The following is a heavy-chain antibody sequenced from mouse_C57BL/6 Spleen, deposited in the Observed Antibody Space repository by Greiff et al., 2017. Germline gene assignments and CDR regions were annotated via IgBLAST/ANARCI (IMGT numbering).Heavy chain of an antibody. Sequence: EVHLVESGAELVKPGASVKLSCTASGFNIKDYYMHWVKQRTEQGLEWIGRIDPEDGETKYAPKFQGKATITADTSSNTAYLQLSSLTSEDNAVYYYARALLKGYFDYWGQGTTLTVSS. D-gene: IGHD2-14*01. CDR2: IDPEDGET. J-gene: IGHJ2*01. V-gene: IGHV14-2*01. CDR3: ARALLKGYFDY. CDR1: GFNIKDYY.